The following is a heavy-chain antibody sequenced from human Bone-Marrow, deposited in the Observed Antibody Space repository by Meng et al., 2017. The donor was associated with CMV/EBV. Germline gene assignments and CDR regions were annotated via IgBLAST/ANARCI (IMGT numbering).Heavy chain of an antibody. Sequence: SETLSLTCAVYGGSFSGYYWSWIRQPPGKGLEWIGEINHSGSTNYNPSLKSRVTISVDTSKNQFSLKLSSVTAADTAVYYCARHELVVVMFDYWGQGTLVTVSS. D-gene: IGHD3-22*01. J-gene: IGHJ4*02. CDR2: INHSGST. CDR3: ARHELVVVMFDY. CDR1: GGSFSGYY. V-gene: IGHV4-34*01.